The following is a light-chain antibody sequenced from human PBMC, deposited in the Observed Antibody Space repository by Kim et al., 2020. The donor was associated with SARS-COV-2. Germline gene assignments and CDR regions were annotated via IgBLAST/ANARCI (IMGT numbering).Light chain of an antibody. J-gene: IGLJ2*01. CDR1: SLRSYY. Sequence: SSELTQDPAVSVALGQTARITCQGDSLRSYYASWYQQKPGQAPVLVIYGKNNRPSGIPDRFSGSSSGNTASLTITGAQAEDEADYYCNSRDSSGNRVFGGGTQLTVL. CDR3: NSRDSSGNRV. CDR2: GKN. V-gene: IGLV3-19*01.